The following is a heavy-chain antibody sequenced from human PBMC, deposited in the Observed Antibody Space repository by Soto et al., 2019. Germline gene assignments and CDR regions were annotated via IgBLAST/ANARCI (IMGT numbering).Heavy chain of an antibody. CDR1: GSSINSGGYL. CDR2: IYNSGST. D-gene: IGHD3-3*01. J-gene: IGHJ4*02. V-gene: IGHV4-30-4*01. CDR3: ARGPSADKVDY. Sequence: PLETLSLTCTVSGSSINSGGYLWSWFRQTPGKGLEWIGHIYNSGSTYTNPSLNSRTTISGDTSPNQFSLNLKSVTAADTAVYYCARGPSADKVDYWGQGTLVT.